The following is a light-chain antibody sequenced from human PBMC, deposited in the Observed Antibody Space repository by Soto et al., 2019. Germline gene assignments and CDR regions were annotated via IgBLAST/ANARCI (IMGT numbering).Light chain of an antibody. J-gene: IGKJ4*01. CDR3: PQCGSSVIT. V-gene: IGKV3-20*01. CDR1: QSVSSGY. Sequence: VSTQSPGTLSLSPGERATPSCTASQSVSSGYLAWYQQKPGQAPRLLIYGASSRATGIPDRFSGSGSGTDFTLTISRLAPEDFAVYYCPQCGSSVITLGGASMV. CDR2: GAS.